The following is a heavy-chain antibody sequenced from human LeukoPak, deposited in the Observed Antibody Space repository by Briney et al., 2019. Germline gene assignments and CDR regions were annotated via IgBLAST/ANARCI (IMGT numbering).Heavy chain of an antibody. D-gene: IGHD3-10*01. CDR1: GGSFSGYY. V-gene: IGHV4-34*01. CDR3: ARAKNNGSGSS. CDR2: INHSGST. J-gene: IGHJ5*02. Sequence: SETLSLTCAVYGGSFSGYYWSWIRQPPGKGLEWIGEINHSGSTNYNPSLKSRVTISVDTSKNQFSLKLSSVTAADTAVYYCARAKNNGSGSSWGQGTLVTVSS.